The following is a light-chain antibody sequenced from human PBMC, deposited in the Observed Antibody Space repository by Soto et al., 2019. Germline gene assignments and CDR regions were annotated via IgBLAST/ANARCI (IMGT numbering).Light chain of an antibody. CDR3: QQAYSFTIT. V-gene: IGKV1-12*01. Sequence: DIPRPQSPSTLSASAGASLTITCRASQSISSWLAWYQQKPGKHPKLLIYDASSLQSGVPARFSGSGSGTDFTLSINRLQTEDFATYYCQQAYSFTITFGQGTRLEIK. CDR2: DAS. J-gene: IGKJ5*01. CDR1: QSISSW.